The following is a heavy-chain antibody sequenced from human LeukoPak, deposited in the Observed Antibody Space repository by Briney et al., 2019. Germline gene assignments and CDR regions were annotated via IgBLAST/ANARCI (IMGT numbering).Heavy chain of an antibody. V-gene: IGHV3-21*01. D-gene: IGHD3-22*01. CDR3: ARLTAYNHDYSGRYGLDV. CDR1: GFTFSSYG. CDR2: IGRTPTYI. Sequence: GGSLRLSCAASGFTFSSYGMNWVRQAPGKGLEWVSSIGRTPTYIYYADSVKGRFTISRDNAKDSLYLQMNSLRAEDTAVYYCARLTAYNHDYSGRYGLDVWGQGTTVTVSS. J-gene: IGHJ6*02.